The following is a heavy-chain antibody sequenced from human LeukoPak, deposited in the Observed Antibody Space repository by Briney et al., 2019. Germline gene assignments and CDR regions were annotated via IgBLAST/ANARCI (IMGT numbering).Heavy chain of an antibody. CDR2: IYSGGST. CDR3: ARDLHPRLTGYFDY. Sequence: PGGSLRLSCVASGFTVSSYYVSWVRQAPGKGLEWVSVIYSGGSTYYADSVEGRFTVSRDNPKNTLHLEMKSLRADDTAVYYCARDLHPRLTGYFDYWGQGTVVTVSS. D-gene: IGHD3-16*01. V-gene: IGHV3-53*01. J-gene: IGHJ4*02. CDR1: GFTVSSYY.